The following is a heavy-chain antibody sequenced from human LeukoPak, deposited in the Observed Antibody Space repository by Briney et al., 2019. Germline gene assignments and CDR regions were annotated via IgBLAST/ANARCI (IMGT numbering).Heavy chain of an antibody. D-gene: IGHD4-17*01. J-gene: IGHJ4*02. CDR1: GYTYTSYG. V-gene: IGHV1-18*01. CDR2: ISAYNGNT. Sequence: ASVKVSCKASGYTYTSYGISWVRQAPGQGLEWVGWISAYNGNTNYAQKLQGRVTMTIDTSTSTAYMELRSLRSDDTAVYYCARATWYGDIDYWGQGTLVTVSS. CDR3: ARATWYGDIDY.